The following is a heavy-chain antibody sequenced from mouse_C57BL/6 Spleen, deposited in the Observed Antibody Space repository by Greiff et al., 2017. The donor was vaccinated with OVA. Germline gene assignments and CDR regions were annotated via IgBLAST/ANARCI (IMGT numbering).Heavy chain of an antibody. CDR3: AREGDGYYGRPWFAY. D-gene: IGHD2-3*01. Sequence: QVQLKESGAELVKPGASVKISCKASGYAFSSYWMNWVKQRPGKGLEWIGQIYPGDGDTNYNGKFKGKATLTADKSSSTAYMQLSSLTSEDSAVYFCAREGDGYYGRPWFAYWGQGTLVTVSA. CDR2: IYPGDGDT. CDR1: GYAFSSYW. V-gene: IGHV1-80*01. J-gene: IGHJ3*01.